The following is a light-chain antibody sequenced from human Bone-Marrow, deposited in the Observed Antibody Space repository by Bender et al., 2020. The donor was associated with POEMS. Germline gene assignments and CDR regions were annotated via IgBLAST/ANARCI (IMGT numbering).Light chain of an antibody. CDR1: SSDVGGYNY. CDR2: DVS. CDR3: QAWDTYSVI. Sequence: QSALTQPRSVSGSPGQSVTISCTGTSSDVGGYNYVSWYQQHPGIAPKLVIYDVSKRPSGVPDRFSGSNSGNTATLTISGTQAMDEADYYCQAWDTYSVIFGGGTKLTVL. J-gene: IGLJ2*01. V-gene: IGLV2-11*01.